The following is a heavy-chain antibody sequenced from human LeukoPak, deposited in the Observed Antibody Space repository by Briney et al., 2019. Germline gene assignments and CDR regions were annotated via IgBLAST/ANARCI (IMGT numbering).Heavy chain of an antibody. D-gene: IGHD6-19*01. J-gene: IGHJ6*03. CDR2: ISSRSTI. CDR3: ARDAQWLVPEGYFYYMDV. V-gene: IGHV3-21*01. Sequence: GGSLRLSCAGSGFTFSRYSMNWFRQAPGKGLERVSSISSRSTIFYADSVKGRFTISRDNPKNSLYLQMNSLGAEDTAVYYCARDAQWLVPEGYFYYMDVWGKGTTVTVSS. CDR1: GFTFSRYS.